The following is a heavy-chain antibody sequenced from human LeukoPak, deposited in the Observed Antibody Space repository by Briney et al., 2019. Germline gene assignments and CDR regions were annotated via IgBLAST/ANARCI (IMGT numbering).Heavy chain of an antibody. CDR2: IYYSGST. V-gene: IGHV4-39*07. J-gene: IGHJ4*02. CDR3: ARAFSIGAGAYYFDY. Sequence: SETLSLTCTVSGGSISSSSYYWGWIRQPPGKGLEWIGSIYYSGSTYCNPSLKSRVTISVDTSKNQFSLKLSSVTAADTAVYYCARAFSIGAGAYYFDYWGQGTLVTVSS. CDR1: GGSISSSSYY. D-gene: IGHD3-16*01.